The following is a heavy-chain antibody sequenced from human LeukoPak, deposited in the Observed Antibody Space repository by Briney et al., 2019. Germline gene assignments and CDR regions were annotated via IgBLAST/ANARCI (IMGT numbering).Heavy chain of an antibody. CDR3: AKSGSSTSFYYYYMDV. V-gene: IGHV3-30*02. CDR2: IRYDGSNK. Sequence: GGSLRLSCAASGFTFSSYGMHWVRQAPGKGLEWVAFIRYDGSNKYYADSVKGRFTISRDNSKNTLYLQMNSLRAEDTAVYYCAKSGSSTSFYYYYMDVWGKGTTVTVSS. D-gene: IGHD2-2*01. CDR1: GFTFSSYG. J-gene: IGHJ6*03.